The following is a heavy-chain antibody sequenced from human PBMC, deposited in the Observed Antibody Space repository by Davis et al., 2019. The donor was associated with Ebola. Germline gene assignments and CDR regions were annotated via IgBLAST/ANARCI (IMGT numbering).Heavy chain of an antibody. CDR2: ISSNGGST. V-gene: IGHV3-64D*08. Sequence: GESLKISCSASGFTFSSYAMHWVRQAPGKGLEYVSAISSNGGSTYYADSVKGRFTISRDNSKNTLYLQMSSLRAEDTAVYYCVKDLDRSPFYGMDVWGQGTTVTVSS. J-gene: IGHJ6*02. CDR1: GFTFSSYA. CDR3: VKDLDRSPFYGMDV. D-gene: IGHD1-1*01.